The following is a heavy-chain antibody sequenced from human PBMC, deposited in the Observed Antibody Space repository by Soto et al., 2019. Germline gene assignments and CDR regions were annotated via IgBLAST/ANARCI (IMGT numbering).Heavy chain of an antibody. Sequence: SETLSLTCAVSGGSISSGGYSWSWIRQPPGKGLEGIGYIYHSGSIYYNPSLKSRVTISVDRSKNQFSLKLSSVTAADTAVYYCAKNRGRVTTSWHFDYWGQGTLVTVSS. D-gene: IGHD4-17*01. J-gene: IGHJ4*02. CDR3: AKNRGRVTTSWHFDY. V-gene: IGHV4-30-2*01. CDR1: GGSISSGGYS. CDR2: IYHSGSI.